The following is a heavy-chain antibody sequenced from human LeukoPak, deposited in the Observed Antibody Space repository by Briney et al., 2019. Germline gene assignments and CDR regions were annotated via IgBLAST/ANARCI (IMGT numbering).Heavy chain of an antibody. CDR2: TYYRSKWYN. CDR3: ARGTEYSSSSGGFDY. CDR1: GDSVSSNSAA. D-gene: IGHD6-6*01. V-gene: IGHV6-1*01. Sequence: SQTLSLTCAISGDSVSSNSAAWHWIRQSPSRGLEWLGRTYYRSKWYNDYAVSVKSRITINPDTSKNQFSLQLNSVTPEATAVYYFARGTEYSSSSGGFDYWGQGTLVTVSS. J-gene: IGHJ4*02.